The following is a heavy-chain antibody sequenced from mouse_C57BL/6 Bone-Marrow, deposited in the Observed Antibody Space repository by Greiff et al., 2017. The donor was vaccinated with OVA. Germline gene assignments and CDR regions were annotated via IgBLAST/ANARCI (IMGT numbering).Heavy chain of an antibody. J-gene: IGHJ3*01. CDR2: IYPRSGNT. CDR1: GYTFTSYG. V-gene: IGHV1-81*01. Sequence: QVQLPQSGAELARPGASVKLSCKASGYTFTSYGISWVKQSTGQGLEWIGEIYPRSGNTYYNEKFKGKATLTADKSSSTAYMKLRSLTSEDSAVYFCALYDCYCVGCAYWGQGTLVTVSA. CDR3: ALYDCYCVGCAY. D-gene: IGHD2-3*01.